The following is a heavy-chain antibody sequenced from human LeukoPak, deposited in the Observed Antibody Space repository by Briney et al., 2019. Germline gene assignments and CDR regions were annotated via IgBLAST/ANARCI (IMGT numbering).Heavy chain of an antibody. CDR1: GFTFSSYA. D-gene: IGHD3-3*01. CDR3: AREVEWSDAFDI. J-gene: IGHJ3*02. Sequence: GGSLRLSCAASGFTFSSYAMHWVRQAPGKGLEYVSAISSNGGSTYYANSVKGRFTISRDNSKNTLYLQMGSLRAEDMAVYYCAREVEWSDAFDIWGQGTMVTVSS. CDR2: ISSNGGST. V-gene: IGHV3-64*01.